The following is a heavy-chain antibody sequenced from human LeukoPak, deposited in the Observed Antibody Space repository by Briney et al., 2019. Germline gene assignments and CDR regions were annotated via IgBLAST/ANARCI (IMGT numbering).Heavy chain of an antibody. J-gene: IGHJ4*02. V-gene: IGHV3-7*01. D-gene: IGHD3-16*01. CDR3: ARDFALAYLDY. CDR1: GFTFTTYW. Sequence: GGSLRLSCAASGFTFTTYWMGWVRQAPGKGLEWVANIKQDGSEKYYGDSVKGRFTISRDNAKNSLYLQMNSLRAEDTAVYYCARDFALAYLDYWGQGTLVTVSS. CDR2: IKQDGSEK.